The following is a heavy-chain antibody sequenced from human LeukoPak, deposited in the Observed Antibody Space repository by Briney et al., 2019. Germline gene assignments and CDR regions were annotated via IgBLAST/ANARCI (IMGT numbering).Heavy chain of an antibody. Sequence: SVKISCEAFVGTLSRYAISGVREAPGQGRERVGGIIPIFCTANYTHRFQSRVTNTPREYTSAAHMGRSRLRSEDTAVYYCARDVSSWYDGGGFDYWGQGTLVTVSS. D-gene: IGHD6-19*01. CDR3: ARDVSSWYDGGGFDY. V-gene: IGHV1-69*13. J-gene: IGHJ4*02. CDR2: IIPIFCTA. CDR1: VGTLSRYA.